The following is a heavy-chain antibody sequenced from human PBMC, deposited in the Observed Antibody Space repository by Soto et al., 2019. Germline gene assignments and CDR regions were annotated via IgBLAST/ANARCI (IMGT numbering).Heavy chain of an antibody. Sequence: QVQLVESGGGVVQPGRSLRLSCAASGFTFSSYAMHWVRQAPGKGLEWVAVILYDGSNKYYADSVKGRFTISRDNSKNTLYLQMNSLRAEDTAVYYCARVPGGWELLGYWGQGTLVTVSS. CDR3: ARVPGGWELLGY. J-gene: IGHJ4*02. CDR2: ILYDGSNK. CDR1: GFTFSSYA. V-gene: IGHV3-30-3*01. D-gene: IGHD1-26*01.